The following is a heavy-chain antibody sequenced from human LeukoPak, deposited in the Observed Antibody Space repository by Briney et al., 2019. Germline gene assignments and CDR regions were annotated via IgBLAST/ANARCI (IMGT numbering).Heavy chain of an antibody. Sequence: GASVKVSCKASGYAFTSYDINWARQATGQGLEWMGWMNPNSGNTGYAQKFQGRVTMTRNTSISTAYMELSSLRSEDTAVYYCARGRQQLVDWFDPWGQGTLVTVSS. V-gene: IGHV1-8*01. J-gene: IGHJ5*02. CDR2: MNPNSGNT. CDR3: ARGRQQLVDWFDP. CDR1: GYAFTSYD. D-gene: IGHD6-6*01.